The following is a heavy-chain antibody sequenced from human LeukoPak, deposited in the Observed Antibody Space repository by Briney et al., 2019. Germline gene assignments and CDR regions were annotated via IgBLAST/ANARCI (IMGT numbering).Heavy chain of an antibody. CDR1: GGSINSYY. J-gene: IGHJ4*02. CDR2: IQYGGRT. Sequence: QPSETLSLTCTVSGGSINSYYWSWIRQPPGKGLEWIGYIQYGGRTYYSPSLKSRVTISMDLSKIQFSLKMSSVTAADTAVYYCARDFVGDFDHWGQGILVTASS. D-gene: IGHD4-17*01. V-gene: IGHV4-59*01. CDR3: ARDFVGDFDH.